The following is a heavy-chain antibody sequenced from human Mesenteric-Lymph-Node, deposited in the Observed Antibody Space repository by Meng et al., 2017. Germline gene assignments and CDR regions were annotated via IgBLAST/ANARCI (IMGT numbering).Heavy chain of an antibody. Sequence: GESLKISCAASGFTFSTYWMSWVRQAPGKGLEWVANIKQDGSDKYYVDSVKGRFTISRDNAKNSLYLQMNSLRAEDTAVYYCAREGQWVTYYYGSGSYYYWGQGTLVTVSS. CDR3: AREGQWVTYYYGSGSYYY. CDR1: GFTFSTYW. V-gene: IGHV3-7*01. D-gene: IGHD3-10*01. J-gene: IGHJ4*02. CDR2: IKQDGSDK.